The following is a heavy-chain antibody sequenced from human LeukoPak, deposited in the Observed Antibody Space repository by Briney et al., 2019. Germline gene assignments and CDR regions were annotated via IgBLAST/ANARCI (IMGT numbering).Heavy chain of an antibody. CDR2: RYYGGST. CDR1: GGSISNYY. J-gene: IGHJ4*02. Sequence: PSETLSLTCTVSGGSISNYYWSWIRQPPGKGLEWIGYRYYGGSTNYNPSLISRVTISVDTSRNQFSLKLTSVTAADTAVYFCAGGGDWKYFHYWGQGALVTVSS. D-gene: IGHD2-21*02. V-gene: IGHV4-59*01. CDR3: AGGGDWKYFHY.